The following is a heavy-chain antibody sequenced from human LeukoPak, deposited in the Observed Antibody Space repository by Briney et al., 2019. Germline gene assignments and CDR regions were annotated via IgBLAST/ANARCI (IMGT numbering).Heavy chain of an antibody. V-gene: IGHV1-8*03. D-gene: IGHD1-7*01. CDR1: GFTFTSYD. Sequence: VASVKVSCKASGFTFTSYDINWVRQATGQGLEWMGWMNPNSGNTGYAQKFQGRVTITRNTSISTAYMELSSLRSEDTAVYYCARAIRIFGTTRFDYWGQGTLVTVSS. CDR2: MNPNSGNT. CDR3: ARAIRIFGTTRFDY. J-gene: IGHJ4*02.